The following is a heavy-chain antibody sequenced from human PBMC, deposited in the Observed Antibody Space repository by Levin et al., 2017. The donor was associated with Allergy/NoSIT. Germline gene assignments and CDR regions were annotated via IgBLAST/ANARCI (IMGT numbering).Heavy chain of an antibody. Sequence: SETLSLTCTVSGGSLSSATYSWSWIRQPPGKGLEWIGYIFHSGSTYYHPSLKSRVTISVDRSKNQFSLKLSSVTAADTAVYYCARVIYPFYFDCWGRGTLVTVSS. J-gene: IGHJ4*02. CDR3: ARVIYPFYFDC. D-gene: IGHD5/OR15-5a*01. CDR1: GGSLSSATYS. CDR2: IFHSGST. V-gene: IGHV4-30-2*01.